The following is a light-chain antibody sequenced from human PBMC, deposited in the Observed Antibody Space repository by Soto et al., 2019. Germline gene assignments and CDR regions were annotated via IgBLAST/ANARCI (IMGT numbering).Light chain of an antibody. CDR3: QQFNSYPIT. CDR2: DVS. CDR1: QDIRGA. V-gene: IGKV1-13*02. J-gene: IGKJ5*01. Sequence: AIQVTQSPSSLSASVGERVTMTCRASQDIRGALAWYQQKSGKPPNLLIYDVSTLKGEVPSTFSGSGSGTEFTLTISSLQPKDFGTYYCQQFNSYPITFGHGTRLEI.